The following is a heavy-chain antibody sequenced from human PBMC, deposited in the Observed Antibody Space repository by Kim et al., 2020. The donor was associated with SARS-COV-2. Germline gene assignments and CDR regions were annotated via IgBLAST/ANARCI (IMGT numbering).Heavy chain of an antibody. Sequence: DSVGGRFTISRDNSKNTLYLQMNDLRIEDAALYYCTRLRDDYGRYSAYFDYWGQGTLVTVSS. D-gene: IGHD4-17*01. CDR3: TRLRDDYGRYSAYFDY. V-gene: IGHV3-23*01. J-gene: IGHJ4*02.